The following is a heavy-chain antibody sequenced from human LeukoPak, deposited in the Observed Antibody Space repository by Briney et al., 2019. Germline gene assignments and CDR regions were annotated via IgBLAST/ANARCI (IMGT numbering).Heavy chain of an antibody. J-gene: IGHJ4*02. D-gene: IGHD2-15*01. CDR1: GFTLSSYS. CDR2: ISGSGGST. Sequence: GGSLRLSCAASGFTLSSYSMNWVRQAPGKGLEWVSAISGSGGSTYYADSLKGRFTISRDNSKNTLYLQMNSLRAEDTAVYYCAKDWRSGYYFDYWGQGTLVTVSS. CDR3: AKDWRSGYYFDY. V-gene: IGHV3-23*01.